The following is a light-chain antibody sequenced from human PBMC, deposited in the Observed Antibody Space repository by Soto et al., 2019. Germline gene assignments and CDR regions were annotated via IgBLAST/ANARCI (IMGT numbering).Light chain of an antibody. CDR1: SSDVGGYNF. Sequence: QSVRTQPRSVSGSPGQSVTSSCTGTSSDVGGYNFVSWYQQHPGKAPKLMIYDVSKRPSGVPDRFSASKSGNTASLTISGLQAEDEADYYCCSYAGSYTWVFGTETKLTVL. CDR2: DVS. CDR3: CSYAGSYTWV. V-gene: IGLV2-11*01. J-gene: IGLJ1*01.